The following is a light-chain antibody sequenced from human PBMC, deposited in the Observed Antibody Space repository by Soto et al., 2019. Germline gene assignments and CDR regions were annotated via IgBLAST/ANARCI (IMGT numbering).Light chain of an antibody. CDR3: LQHNSYPWK. J-gene: IGKJ1*01. V-gene: IGKV1-17*01. CDR2: AAS. CDR1: QAIRND. Sequence: DIQMTQSPSSLSASVGDRVTITCRASQAIRNDLGWYQQKQGKAPKRLIYAASSLQSGVPSRFNGSESGTEFTLTISSLQPEDFATYYCLQHNSYPWKFGQGTKVEIK.